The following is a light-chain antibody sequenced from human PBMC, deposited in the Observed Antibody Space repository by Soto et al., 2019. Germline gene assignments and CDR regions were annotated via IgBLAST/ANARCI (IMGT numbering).Light chain of an antibody. CDR2: GAS. Sequence: EIVLTQSPGTLSLSPGEIATLSCRASQSVASRNLAWYQQKSGQAPRLLIYGASSRAIHTPDRFSGSGSGTDFTLTISGLEPEDFAVYYCQHFGNSLWTFGQGTKVDIK. CDR3: QHFGNSLWT. CDR1: QSVASRN. J-gene: IGKJ1*01. V-gene: IGKV3-20*01.